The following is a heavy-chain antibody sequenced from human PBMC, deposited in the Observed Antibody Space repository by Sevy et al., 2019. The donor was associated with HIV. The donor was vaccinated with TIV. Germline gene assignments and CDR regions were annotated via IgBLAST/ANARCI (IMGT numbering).Heavy chain of an antibody. D-gene: IGHD2-2*01. Sequence: GGSLRLSCAASGFTFSSYSVNWVRQAPGKGLEWVSYISGSSNYIYYADSVKGRFTISRDNAKNSLYLQMSSLRVEATAGYYCAGVGCTITSCLFPDAFDIWGQGTMVTVS. J-gene: IGHJ3*02. CDR1: GFTFSSYS. CDR3: AGVGCTITSCLFPDAFDI. V-gene: IGHV3-21*01. CDR2: ISGSSNYI.